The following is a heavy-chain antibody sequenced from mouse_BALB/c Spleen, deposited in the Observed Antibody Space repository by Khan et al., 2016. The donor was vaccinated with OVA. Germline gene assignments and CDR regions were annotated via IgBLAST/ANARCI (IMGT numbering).Heavy chain of an antibody. CDR2: INPSNGYT. Sequence: VQLQQSGAELARPGASVKMSCKASGYTFTSYTIHWIKERPGQGLEWIGYINPSNGYTNYNQRFKDKATLTTDKSSTTAYLQLSSLTTDDYAGYNCVRDGAYHRNDGWFAYWGQGTLVTVSA. CDR1: GYTFTSYT. J-gene: IGHJ3*01. D-gene: IGHD2-14*01. CDR3: VRDGAYHRNDGWFAY. V-gene: IGHV1-4*01.